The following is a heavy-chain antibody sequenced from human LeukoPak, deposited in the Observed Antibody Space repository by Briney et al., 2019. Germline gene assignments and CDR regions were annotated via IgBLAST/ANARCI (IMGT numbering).Heavy chain of an antibody. CDR2: INPNSGGT. CDR1: GYTFTGYY. CDR3: ARTGGTVTTESDY. J-gene: IGHJ4*02. Sequence: GASVKVSCKASGYTFTGYYMHWVRQAPGQGLEWMGWINPNSGGTNYAQKFQGRVTMTRDTSISTAYMELSRLRSDDTAVYYCARTGGTVTTESDYWGQGTLVTVSS. D-gene: IGHD4-11*01. V-gene: IGHV1-2*02.